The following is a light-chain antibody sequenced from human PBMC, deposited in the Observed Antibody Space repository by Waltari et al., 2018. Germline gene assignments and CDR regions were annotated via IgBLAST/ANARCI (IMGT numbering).Light chain of an antibody. CDR1: SSDVAFSNL. Sequence: QSALPQPASVSGAPGQSITIPCTGTSSDVAFSNLLYWYQQHPCKVPYLVFYEVISRSLGVSNRCSCSKSGNTASLTISGLQAEDEADYYCCSYAGRNIWVFGGGTKLTVL. J-gene: IGLJ3*02. CDR3: CSYAGRNIWV. CDR2: EVI. V-gene: IGLV2-23*02.